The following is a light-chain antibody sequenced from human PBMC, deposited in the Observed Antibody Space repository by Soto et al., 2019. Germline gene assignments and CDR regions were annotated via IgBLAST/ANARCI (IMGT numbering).Light chain of an antibody. V-gene: IGKV3-20*01. CDR3: EQYDISPRT. CDR1: QSVSAGS. J-gene: IGKJ1*01. Sequence: EIVLTHSPGTLSLSPGERATLSCRASQSVSAGSLAWYQQRPGQTPRLLIYGASSRATGIPDRFSGRGSGTDFSPAITRLEPKDFAVYYCEQYDISPRTFGRGTKVEIK. CDR2: GAS.